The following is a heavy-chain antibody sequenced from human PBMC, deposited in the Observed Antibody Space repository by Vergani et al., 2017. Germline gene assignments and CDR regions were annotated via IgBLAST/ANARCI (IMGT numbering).Heavy chain of an antibody. CDR3: ARDRYCGGDCYSYYFDY. CDR2: IYYSGST. J-gene: IGHJ4*02. CDR1: GGSISSGSYY. D-gene: IGHD2-21*02. V-gene: IGHV4-61*01. Sequence: QVQLQESGPGLVKPSQTLSLTCTVSGGSISSGSYYWSWIRQPPGKGLEWIGYIYYSGSTNYNPSLKSRVTISVDTSKNQFSLKLSSVTAADTAVYYCARDRYCGGDCYSYYFDYWGQGTLVTVSS.